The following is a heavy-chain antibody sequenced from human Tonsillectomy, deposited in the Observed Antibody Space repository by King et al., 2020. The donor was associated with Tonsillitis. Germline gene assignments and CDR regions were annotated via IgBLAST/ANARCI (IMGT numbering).Heavy chain of an antibody. CDR1: GGSISNHY. CDR2: VYYTGTT. Sequence: QLQESGPGLVKPSETLSLTCTVSGGSISNHYWSWIRQPPGKGLEWIGYVYYTGTTNYNPSLKSRVTISVDTSKNQFSLRLSSVTAADTAVYYCARGGWSRDYWGQGILVTVSS. J-gene: IGHJ4*02. CDR3: ARGGWSRDY. D-gene: IGHD6-19*01. V-gene: IGHV4-59*11.